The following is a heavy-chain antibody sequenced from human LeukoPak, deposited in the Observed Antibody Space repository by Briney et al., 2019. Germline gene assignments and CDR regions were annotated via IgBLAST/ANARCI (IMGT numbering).Heavy chain of an antibody. CDR1: GYTFTGYS. J-gene: IGHJ4*02. CDR3: ARESSGRPFEGGRDY. CDR2: INPNSGGT. Sequence: ASVKLSCKASGYTFTGYSMHWVRQAPGQGLEWMGWINPNSGGTNYAQKFQGRVTMTRDTSISTAYMELSRLRYDDTAVYYCARESSGRPFEGGRDYWGQGTLVTVSS. V-gene: IGHV1-2*02. D-gene: IGHD6-19*01.